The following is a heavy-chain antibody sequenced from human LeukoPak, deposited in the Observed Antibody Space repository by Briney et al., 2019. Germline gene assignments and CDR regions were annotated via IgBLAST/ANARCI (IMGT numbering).Heavy chain of an antibody. Sequence: GGSLRLSCEASGFTFSKAWMTWVRQAPGKGLEWVANIKQDGSKKSYVDSVKGRFTISRDNAKNSLYLQMNSLRAEDTAIYYCTRVGYIDEGIDYWGQGTLVTVSS. CDR2: IKQDGSKK. V-gene: IGHV3-7*04. D-gene: IGHD5-24*01. J-gene: IGHJ4*02. CDR3: TRVGYIDEGIDY. CDR1: GFTFSKAW.